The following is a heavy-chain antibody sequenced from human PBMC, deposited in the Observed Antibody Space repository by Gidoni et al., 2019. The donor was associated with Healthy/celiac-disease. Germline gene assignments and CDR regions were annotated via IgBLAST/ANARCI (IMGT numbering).Heavy chain of an antibody. D-gene: IGHD4-17*01. J-gene: IGHJ4*02. CDR2: INHSGST. CDR3: AREIVGLDDDYNDY. CDR1: GGSFSGYY. Sequence: QVQLQQWGAGLLKPSETLSLTCAVYGGSFSGYYWSWIRQPPGKGLEWIGEINHSGSTNYNPSLKSRVTISVDTSKNQFSLKLSSVTAADTAVYYCAREIVGLDDDYNDYWGQGTLVTVSS. V-gene: IGHV4-34*01.